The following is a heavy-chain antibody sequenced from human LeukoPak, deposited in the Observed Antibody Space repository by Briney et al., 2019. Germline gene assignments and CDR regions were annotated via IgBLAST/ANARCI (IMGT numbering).Heavy chain of an antibody. J-gene: IGHJ5*02. D-gene: IGHD3-9*01. Sequence: SETLSLTCTVSGVSISSGGYYWSWIRQHPGKGLEWIGYIYYSGSTYYNPSLKSRVTISVDTSKNQFSLKLSSVTAAGTAVYYCAREGLYYDILTGYNWFDPWGQGTLVTVSS. CDR3: AREGLYYDILTGYNWFDP. CDR2: IYYSGST. CDR1: GVSISSGGYY. V-gene: IGHV4-31*03.